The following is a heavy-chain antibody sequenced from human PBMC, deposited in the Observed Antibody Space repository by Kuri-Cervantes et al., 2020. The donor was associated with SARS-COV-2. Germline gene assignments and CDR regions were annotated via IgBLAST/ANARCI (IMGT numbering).Heavy chain of an antibody. V-gene: IGHV1-24*01. Sequence: ASVKVSCKVSGYTLTELSMHWVRQAPGKGLEWMGGFDPEDGETIYAQKFQGRVTITTDTSTNTGYMELRSLTSDDTAVYYCARDVGGSEDRWGPGTLVTVSS. J-gene: IGHJ5*02. D-gene: IGHD3-16*01. CDR3: ARDVGGSEDR. CDR1: GYTLTELS. CDR2: FDPEDGET.